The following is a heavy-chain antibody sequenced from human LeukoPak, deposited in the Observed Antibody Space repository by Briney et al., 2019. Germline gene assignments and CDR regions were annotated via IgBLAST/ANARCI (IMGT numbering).Heavy chain of an antibody. D-gene: IGHD4-17*01. CDR3: ARELGYGDYVTDY. CDR1: GGSISSSSYY. Sequence: SETLSLTCTVSGGSISSSSYYWGWIRQPPGKGLEWIGSIYYSGSTNYNPSLKSRVTISVDTSKNQFSLKLSSVTAADTAVYYCARELGYGDYVTDYWGQGTLVTVSS. J-gene: IGHJ4*02. V-gene: IGHV4-39*07. CDR2: IYYSGST.